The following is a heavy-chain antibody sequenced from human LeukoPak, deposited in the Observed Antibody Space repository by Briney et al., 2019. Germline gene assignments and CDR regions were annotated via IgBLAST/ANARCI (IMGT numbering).Heavy chain of an antibody. CDR3: ARADDYYDSSGYHYYFDY. CDR1: GGSISSSNW. V-gene: IGHV4-4*02. CDR2: IYHSGST. Sequence: SGTLSLTCAVSGGSISSSNWWSWVRQPPGKGLEWIGEIYHSGSTYYNPSLKSRVTISVDRSKNQFSLRLSSVTAADTAVYYCARADDYYDSSGYHYYFDYWGQGTLVTVSS. D-gene: IGHD3-22*01. J-gene: IGHJ4*02.